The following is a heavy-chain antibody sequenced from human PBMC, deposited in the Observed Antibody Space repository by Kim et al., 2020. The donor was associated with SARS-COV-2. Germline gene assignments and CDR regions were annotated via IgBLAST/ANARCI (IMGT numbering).Heavy chain of an antibody. Sequence: SETLSLTFAVSGDSVSRSAWWSWVRQPPGKGLEWIGEISQSGTTNYNPSLKSRVTMSQDRSQNQFSLKLTFVTAADTAIYYCARNFHSGGWYFDYWGQGTLVTVSS. CDR3: ARNFHSGGWYFDY. J-gene: IGHJ4*02. CDR2: ISQSGTT. V-gene: IGHV4-4*02. D-gene: IGHD6-19*01. CDR1: GDSVSRSAW.